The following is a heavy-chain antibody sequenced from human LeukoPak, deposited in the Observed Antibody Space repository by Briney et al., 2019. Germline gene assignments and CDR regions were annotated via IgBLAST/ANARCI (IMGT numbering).Heavy chain of an antibody. Sequence: SETLSLTCTVSGGSISSGDYYWSWIRQPPGKGLEWIGYIYYSGSTYYTPSLKSRINISVDTSKNQFSLKLSSVTAADAAVYYCARTLYDSSGYLDAFDIWGQGTMVTVSS. CDR2: IYYSGST. J-gene: IGHJ3*02. CDR3: ARTLYDSSGYLDAFDI. V-gene: IGHV4-30-4*08. D-gene: IGHD3-22*01. CDR1: GGSISSGDYY.